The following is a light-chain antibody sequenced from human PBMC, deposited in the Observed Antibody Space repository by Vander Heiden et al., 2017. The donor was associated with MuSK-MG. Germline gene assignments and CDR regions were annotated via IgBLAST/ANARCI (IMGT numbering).Light chain of an antibody. Sequence: EIVLTQSPATLSVSPGETATLSCRASQSVSTYLAWYQQKPGQAPRLLLYGASTRATGIPARFSGSGSGTEFTLTISSLQSEDFAVYYCQHYNDWPPLTFGGWTKVEIK. CDR3: QHYNDWPPLT. CDR2: GAS. J-gene: IGKJ4*01. CDR1: QSVSTY. V-gene: IGKV3-15*01.